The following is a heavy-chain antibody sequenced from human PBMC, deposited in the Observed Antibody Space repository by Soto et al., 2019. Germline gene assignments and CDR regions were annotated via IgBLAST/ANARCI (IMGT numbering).Heavy chain of an antibody. CDR2: IKQDGSEK. Sequence: EVQLVESGGGLVQPGGSLRLSCAASGFTFSSYWMSWVRQAPGKGLVWVANIKQDGSEKYYVDSVKGRFTISRDNAKNSLYLQMNSLRAEDTAVYYCARSRLGRSSSGGAGYWGQGTLVTVSS. J-gene: IGHJ4*02. V-gene: IGHV3-7*01. CDR3: ARSRLGRSSSGGAGY. CDR1: GFTFSSYW. D-gene: IGHD6-6*01.